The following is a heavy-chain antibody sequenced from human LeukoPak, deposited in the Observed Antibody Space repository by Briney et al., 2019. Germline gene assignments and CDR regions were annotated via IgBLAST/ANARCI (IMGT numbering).Heavy chain of an antibody. CDR2: IYYSGST. Sequence: SETLSPTCTVSGGSISSYYWSWIRQPPGKGLEWIGYIYYSGSTNYNPSLKSRVTISVDTSKNQFSLKLSSVTAADTAVYYCARGGYAVINWGQGTLVTVSS. D-gene: IGHD5-12*01. V-gene: IGHV4-59*01. J-gene: IGHJ4*02. CDR1: GGSISSYY. CDR3: ARGGYAVIN.